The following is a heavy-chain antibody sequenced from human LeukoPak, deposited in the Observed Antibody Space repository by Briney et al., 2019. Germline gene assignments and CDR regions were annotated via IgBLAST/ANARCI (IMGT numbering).Heavy chain of an antibody. J-gene: IGHJ5*02. CDR2: ISSSGSTI. D-gene: IGHD5-12*01. CDR3: ARHPNIVATIYIGWFDP. V-gene: IGHV3-48*03. Sequence: GGSLRLSCAASGFTFSSYEMNWVRQAPGKGLEWVSYISSSGSTIYYADSVKGRFTISRDNAKNSLYLQMNSLRAEDTAVYYCARHPNIVATIYIGWFDPWGQGTLVTVSS. CDR1: GFTFSSYE.